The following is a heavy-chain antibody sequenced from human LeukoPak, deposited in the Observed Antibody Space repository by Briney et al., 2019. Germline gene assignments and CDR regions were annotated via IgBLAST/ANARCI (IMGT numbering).Heavy chain of an antibody. CDR2: ICYSGST. V-gene: IGHV4-39*01. Sequence: SETLSLTCTVSGGSISSSSYYWGWIRQPPGKGLEWIGSICYSGSTYYNPSLKSRVTISVDTSKNQFSLKLSSVTAADTAVYYCFRGSGWYGIGYWGQGTLVTVSS. J-gene: IGHJ4*02. CDR3: FRGSGWYGIGY. CDR1: GGSISSSSYY. D-gene: IGHD6-19*01.